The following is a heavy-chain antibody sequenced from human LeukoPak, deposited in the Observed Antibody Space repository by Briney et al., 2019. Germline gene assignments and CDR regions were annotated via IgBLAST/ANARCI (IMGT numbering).Heavy chain of an antibody. CDR1: GGSISSYY. J-gene: IGHJ4*02. V-gene: IGHV4-59*01. Sequence: SETPSLTCTVSGGSISSYYWSWIRQPPGKGLEWIGYIYYSGTTSYNPSLKSRVTISVDTSKNQFSLKLSSVTAADTAVYYCARGYSGSYGRFDYWGQGTLVTVSS. CDR2: IYYSGTT. D-gene: IGHD1-26*01. CDR3: ARGYSGSYGRFDY.